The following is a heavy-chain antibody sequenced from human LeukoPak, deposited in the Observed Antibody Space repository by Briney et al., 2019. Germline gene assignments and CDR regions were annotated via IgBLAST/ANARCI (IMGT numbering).Heavy chain of an antibody. CDR3: ARNYGGWFFDY. CDR1: EFTFSTYS. J-gene: IGHJ4*02. V-gene: IGHV3-48*01. Sequence: PGGSLRLSCAASEFTFSTYSMNWVRQAPGKGLEWVSYISSSSSTIYYADSVKGRFTISRDNAKNSLYLQMNSLRAEDTAVYYCARNYGGWFFDYWGQGTLVTVSS. CDR2: ISSSSSTI. D-gene: IGHD6-19*01.